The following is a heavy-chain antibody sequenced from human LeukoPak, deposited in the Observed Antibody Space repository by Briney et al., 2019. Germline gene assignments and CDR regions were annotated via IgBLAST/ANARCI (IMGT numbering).Heavy chain of an antibody. D-gene: IGHD3-22*01. CDR3: ARDKLSTHYYDSSGHNWFDP. J-gene: IGHJ5*02. V-gene: IGHV4-31*03. CDR2: IYYSGST. CDR1: GGSISSGGYY. Sequence: PSETLSLTCTVSGGSISSGGYYWSWIRQHPGKGLEWIGYIYYSGSTYYNPSLKSRVTISVDTSKNQFSLKLSSVTAADTAVYYCARDKLSTHYYDSSGHNWFDPWGQGTLVTVSS.